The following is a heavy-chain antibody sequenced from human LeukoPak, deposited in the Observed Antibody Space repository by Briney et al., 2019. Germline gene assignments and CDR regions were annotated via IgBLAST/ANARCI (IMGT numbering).Heavy chain of an antibody. D-gene: IGHD6-13*01. V-gene: IGHV4-59*01. Sequence: PSETLSLTGTVSGGXISTYYWSWIRQPPGEGLEWIGYIYNSGSTNYNPSLKSRVTISVDTSKNQFSLKLSSVTAADTAVYYCARENSNSWYLDYWGQGTLVTVSS. CDR2: IYNSGST. CDR1: GGXISTYY. J-gene: IGHJ4*02. CDR3: ARENSNSWYLDY.